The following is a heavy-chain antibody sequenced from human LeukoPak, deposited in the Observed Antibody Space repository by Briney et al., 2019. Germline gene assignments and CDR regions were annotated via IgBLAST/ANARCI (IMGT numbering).Heavy chain of an antibody. D-gene: IGHD3-22*01. V-gene: IGHV3-66*01. CDR1: GFTVSSNY. CDR2: IYSGGST. J-gene: IGHJ4*02. CDR3: ASPGGTFSSGYYY. Sequence: GGSLRLSCAASGFTVSSNYMSWVRQAPGKGLEWVSVIYSGGSTYYADSVKGRFTISRDNSKNTLYLQMNSLRAEDTAVYYCASPGGTFSSGYYYWGQGTLVTVSS.